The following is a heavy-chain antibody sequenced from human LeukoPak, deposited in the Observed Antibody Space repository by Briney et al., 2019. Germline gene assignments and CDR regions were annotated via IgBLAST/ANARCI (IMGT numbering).Heavy chain of an antibody. J-gene: IGHJ4*02. Sequence: KPGGSLRLSCAASGFTFSSYSMNWVRQAPGKGLEWVSSISSSSSYIYYADSVKGRFTISRDNSKNTLYLQMNSLRAEDTAVYYCARFYYDFWSGYSDYWGQGTLVTVSS. CDR3: ARFYYDFWSGYSDY. D-gene: IGHD3-3*01. CDR2: ISSSSSYI. V-gene: IGHV3-21*01. CDR1: GFTFSSYS.